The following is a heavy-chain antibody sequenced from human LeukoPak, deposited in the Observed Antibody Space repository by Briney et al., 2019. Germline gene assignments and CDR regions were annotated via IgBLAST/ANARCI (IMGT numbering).Heavy chain of an antibody. CDR2: ISGSGGST. V-gene: IGHV3-23*01. Sequence: GESLRLSCAASGFTFSSYAMSWVRQAPGKGLEWVSAISGSGGSTYYADSVRGRFTISRDNSKNTLYLQMNSLRAEDTAVYYCAKALTTVTLYYFDYWGQGTLVTVSS. J-gene: IGHJ4*02. D-gene: IGHD4-17*01. CDR3: AKALTTVTLYYFDY. CDR1: GFTFSSYA.